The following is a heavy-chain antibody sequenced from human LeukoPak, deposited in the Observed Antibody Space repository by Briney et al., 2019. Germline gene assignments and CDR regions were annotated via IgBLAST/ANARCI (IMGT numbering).Heavy chain of an antibody. Sequence: GGSLRLPCAASGFTFSSYAMHWVRQAPGKGLEWVAVISYDGSNKYYADSVKGRFTISRDNSKNTLYLQMNSLRAEDTAVYYCARDGPDCSSTSCHSNYYYYYYMDVWGKGTTVTVSS. J-gene: IGHJ6*03. D-gene: IGHD2-2*01. CDR1: GFTFSSYA. V-gene: IGHV3-30-3*01. CDR3: ARDGPDCSSTSCHSNYYYYYYMDV. CDR2: ISYDGSNK.